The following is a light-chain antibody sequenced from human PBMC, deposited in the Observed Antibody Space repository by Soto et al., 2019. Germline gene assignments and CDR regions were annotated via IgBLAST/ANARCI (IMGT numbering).Light chain of an antibody. CDR3: QLYGSSPYT. V-gene: IGKV3-20*01. Sequence: EIVLTQSPGTLSLSLGERATLSCRASQSVSSSYLAWDQQKPGQSPRLLIYGASSRATGIPDRVSGSGSGTDFTLTISRVEPEDFAVYYCQLYGSSPYTFGQGTKLEIK. CDR2: GAS. J-gene: IGKJ2*01. CDR1: QSVSSSY.